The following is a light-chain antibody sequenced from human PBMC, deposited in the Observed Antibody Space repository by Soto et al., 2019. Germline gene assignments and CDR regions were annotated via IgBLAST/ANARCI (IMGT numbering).Light chain of an antibody. CDR3: GTWDSSLSVVV. J-gene: IGLJ2*01. CDR1: RSNIGSYT. CDR2: GDS. V-gene: IGLV1-44*01. Sequence: QSVLTQPPSASGTPGQRVTISCSGSRSNIGSYTVNWYQQLPGTAPKLLIYGDSQRPSGVPDRFSGSKSGTSASLAISGLQSEDEADYYCGTWDSSLSVVVFGGGTKLTVL.